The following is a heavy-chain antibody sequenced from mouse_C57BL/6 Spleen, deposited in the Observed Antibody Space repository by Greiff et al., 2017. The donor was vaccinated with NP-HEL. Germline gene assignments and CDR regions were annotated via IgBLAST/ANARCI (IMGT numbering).Heavy chain of an antibody. CDR3: ARRVYGSSYVAMDY. CDR1: GYAFSSYW. Sequence: VQLQQSGAELVKPGASVKISCKASGYAFSSYWMNWVKQRPGKGLEWIGQIYPGDGDTNYNGKFKGKATLTADKSSSTAYMQLSSLTSEDSAVYFCARRVYGSSYVAMDYWGQGTSVTVSS. V-gene: IGHV1-80*01. D-gene: IGHD1-1*01. J-gene: IGHJ4*01. CDR2: IYPGDGDT.